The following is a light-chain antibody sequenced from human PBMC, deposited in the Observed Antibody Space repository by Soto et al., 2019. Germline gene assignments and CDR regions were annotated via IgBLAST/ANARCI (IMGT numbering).Light chain of an antibody. CDR2: GAS. V-gene: IGKV3-20*01. CDR1: QSVSNDF. Sequence: EIVLTQSPGILSLSPGERATLSCRASQSVSNDFLAWYQQKPGQAPRLLIYGASTRATDVPDRFSGSGSGADFTLTISRLEPDDSAVYYCQQYGSSPRTFGPGTKVDIK. J-gene: IGKJ1*01. CDR3: QQYGSSPRT.